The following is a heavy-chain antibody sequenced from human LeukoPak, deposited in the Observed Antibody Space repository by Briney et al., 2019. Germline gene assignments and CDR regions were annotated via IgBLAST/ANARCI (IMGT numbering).Heavy chain of an antibody. V-gene: IGHV4-31*03. J-gene: IGHJ6*02. CDR3: ARARAVSSSWYIGYYYGMDV. CDR2: IYYSGST. Sequence: SETLSLTCTVSGGSISSGGYYWSWIRQHPGKGLEWIGYIYYSGSTYYNPSLKSRVTISVDTSKNQFSLKLSSVTAADTAVYYCARARAVSSSWYIGYYYGMDVWGQGTTVTVSS. D-gene: IGHD6-13*01. CDR1: GGSISSGGYY.